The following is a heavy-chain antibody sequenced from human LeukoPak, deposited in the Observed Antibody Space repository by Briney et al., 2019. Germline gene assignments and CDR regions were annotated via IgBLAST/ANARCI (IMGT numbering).Heavy chain of an antibody. CDR3: AKSRVRELTRFDY. Sequence: GGSLSLSCAASGFTFSSYAMSWVRQAPGKGLEGVSAMSGSVGSTYYADSVKGRFTISRDNSKNTLYLQMNSLRDEDTAVYYCAKSRVRELTRFDYWGEGTLVTVSS. D-gene: IGHD1-7*01. V-gene: IGHV3-23*01. J-gene: IGHJ4*02. CDR1: GFTFSSYA. CDR2: MSGSVGST.